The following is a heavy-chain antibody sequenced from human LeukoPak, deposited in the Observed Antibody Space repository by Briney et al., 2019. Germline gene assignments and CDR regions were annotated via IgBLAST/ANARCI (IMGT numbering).Heavy chain of an antibody. CDR1: GFTLSSDA. J-gene: IGHJ4*02. D-gene: IGHD3-9*01. V-gene: IGHV3-30-3*01. CDR3: ARDQSLTGYYPGDY. CDR2: ILYDGSNK. Sequence: PGDSPILSPVAPGFTLSSDAIHGVRPAPGQGLQRVALILYDGSNKYYADSVKGRFTISRDNSKNTLYVQMTSLRAEDTAVYYCARDQSLTGYYPGDYWGQGTLVTVSS.